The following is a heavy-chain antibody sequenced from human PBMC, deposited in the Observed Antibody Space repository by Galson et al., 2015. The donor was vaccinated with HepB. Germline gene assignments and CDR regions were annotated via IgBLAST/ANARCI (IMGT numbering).Heavy chain of an antibody. Sequence: SLRLSCAASGFTFSSYAMSWVRQAPGKGLEWVSAISGSGGSTYYADSVKGRFTISRDNSKNTLYLQMNSLRAEDTAVYYCAKDYRGCSGGSCYDAFDIWGQGTMVTVSS. CDR2: ISGSGGST. CDR3: AKDYRGCSGGSCYDAFDI. J-gene: IGHJ3*02. V-gene: IGHV3-23*01. D-gene: IGHD2-15*01. CDR1: GFTFSSYA.